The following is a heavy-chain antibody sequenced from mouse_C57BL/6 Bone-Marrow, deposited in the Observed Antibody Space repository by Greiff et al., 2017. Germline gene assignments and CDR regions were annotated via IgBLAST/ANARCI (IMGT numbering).Heavy chain of an antibody. CDR1: GFNIKNTY. J-gene: IGHJ3*01. CDR3: ASKGAYYSNGFAY. V-gene: IGHV14-3*01. Sequence: VQLQQSVAELVRPGASVKLSCTASGFNIKNTYMHWVKQRPEQGLGWIGRIDPANGNTKYAPKFQGKATITADPSSNTAYLQLSSLTSDDTAIYYCASKGAYYSNGFAYWGQGTLVTVSA. CDR2: IDPANGNT. D-gene: IGHD2-5*01.